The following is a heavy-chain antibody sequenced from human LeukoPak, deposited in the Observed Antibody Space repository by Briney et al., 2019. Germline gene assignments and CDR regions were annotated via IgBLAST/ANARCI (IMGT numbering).Heavy chain of an antibody. V-gene: IGHV1-2*02. J-gene: IGHJ4*02. CDR3: ARQGSNSSGWYPVDD. Sequence: ASVKVSCKTSGYTFTAYYIHWLRHAPGQGLERMGWMNPNSGGTKYAQTFQGRVTLTRDTSISTAYLELSSLTSDDTAVYFCARQGSNSSGWYPVDDWGQGTLVTVSS. D-gene: IGHD6-19*01. CDR1: GYTFTAYY. CDR2: MNPNSGGT.